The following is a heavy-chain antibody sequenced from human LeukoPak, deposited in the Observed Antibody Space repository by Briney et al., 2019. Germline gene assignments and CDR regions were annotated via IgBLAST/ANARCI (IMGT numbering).Heavy chain of an antibody. V-gene: IGHV4-31*03. CDR2: IYYSGST. D-gene: IGHD3-10*01. Sequence: SETLSLTCTVSGGSINSGGYYWSWTRQHPGKGLEYIGYIYYSGSTYYNPSLKSRVTISGDTSKNQFSLKLSSVTAADTAVYYCAREPSGSVYFDYWGQGTLVTVSS. J-gene: IGHJ4*02. CDR1: GGSINSGGYY. CDR3: AREPSGSVYFDY.